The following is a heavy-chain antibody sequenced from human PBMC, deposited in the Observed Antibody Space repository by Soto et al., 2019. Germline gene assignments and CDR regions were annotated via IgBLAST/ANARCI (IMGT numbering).Heavy chain of an antibody. J-gene: IGHJ4*02. V-gene: IGHV3-30*18. D-gene: IGHD4-17*01. Sequence: QVQLVESGGGVVPPGRSLRLSCAASGFTLRTYGMHWVRQAPGKGLEWVSLISFDSTKTYYADSVRGRFTISRDTSKNTLYLQMNSLTPEDTAVYYCANDFYTVGVSPAPRPHYFDSWGQGTLVTVSS. CDR2: ISFDSTKT. CDR1: GFTLRTYG. CDR3: ANDFYTVGVSPAPRPHYFDS.